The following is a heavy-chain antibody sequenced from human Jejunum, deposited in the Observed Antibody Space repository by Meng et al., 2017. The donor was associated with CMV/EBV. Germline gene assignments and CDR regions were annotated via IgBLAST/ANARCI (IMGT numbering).Heavy chain of an antibody. CDR2: IFYSGRT. D-gene: IGHD3/OR15-3a*01. Sequence: SSSSGDYCWSWIRQSPGEGLELIGYIFYSGRTYYNPSFESRATISVDTSTNQFSLKLTSVTAADTAVYYCARDGSEMWTGYSGFNPWGQGVLVTVSS. J-gene: IGHJ5*02. V-gene: IGHV4-30-4*08. CDR3: ARDGSEMWTGYSGFNP. CDR1: SSSSGDYC.